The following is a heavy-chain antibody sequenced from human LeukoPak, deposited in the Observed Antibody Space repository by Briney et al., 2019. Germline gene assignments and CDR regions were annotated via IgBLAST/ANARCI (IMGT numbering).Heavy chain of an antibody. CDR1: VYMFAIYG. D-gene: IGHD5-18*01. CDR2: TGVYNDNT. V-gene: IGHV1-18*01. Sequence: GASVTVSCKASVYMFAIYGISWVRQAPGQGLEWMGWTGVYNDNTNLAPEFQGRVTMTTDISTTTAVMELRSLRSDDTAVYYCARDLFEYTYGLPFDYWGQGTLVTVSS. J-gene: IGHJ4*02. CDR3: ARDLFEYTYGLPFDY.